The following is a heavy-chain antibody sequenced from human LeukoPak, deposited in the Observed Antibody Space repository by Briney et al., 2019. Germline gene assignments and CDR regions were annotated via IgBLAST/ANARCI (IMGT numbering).Heavy chain of an antibody. CDR1: GGTFSSYA. J-gene: IGHJ4*02. CDR2: IIPIFGTA. V-gene: IGHV1-69*05. D-gene: IGHD6-6*01. Sequence: GASVKVSCKASGGTFSSYAICWVRQAPGQGLEWMGGIIPIFGTANYAQKFQGRVTITTDESTSTAYMELSSLRSEDTAVYYCAIPKGSSSPFDYWGQGTLVTVSS. CDR3: AIPKGSSSPFDY.